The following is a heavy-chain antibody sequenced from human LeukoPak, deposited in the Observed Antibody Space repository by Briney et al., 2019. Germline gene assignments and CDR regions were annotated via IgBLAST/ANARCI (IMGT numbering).Heavy chain of an antibody. CDR2: ISTGGGST. V-gene: IGHV3-23*01. D-gene: IGHD1-26*01. CDR3: AKDGDSGSLFDR. Sequence: GGSLRLSCAASGFTFSSCAMGWVRQAPGKGLEWVSSISTGGGSTYYADSVKGRFTISRDNSKNTLYLLMNSLRAEDTAIYYCAKDGDSGSLFDRWGQGTLVTVSS. CDR1: GFTFSSCA. J-gene: IGHJ4*02.